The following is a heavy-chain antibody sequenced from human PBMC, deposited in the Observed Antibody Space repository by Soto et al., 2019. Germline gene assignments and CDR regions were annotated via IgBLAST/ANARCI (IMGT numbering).Heavy chain of an antibody. V-gene: IGHV3-21*01. Sequence: EVQLVEPGGGLVKPGGSLRLSCAASGFTFSSYSINWVRQAPGKGLEWVSSISSSRSYIYYADSVKGRFTISRDNAKNSLYLQMNSLRAEDTAVYYCERDTVSYCSSTSCYSHFDYWGQGTLVTVSS. CDR3: ERDTVSYCSSTSCYSHFDY. CDR1: GFTFSSYS. D-gene: IGHD2-2*01. J-gene: IGHJ4*02. CDR2: ISSSRSYI.